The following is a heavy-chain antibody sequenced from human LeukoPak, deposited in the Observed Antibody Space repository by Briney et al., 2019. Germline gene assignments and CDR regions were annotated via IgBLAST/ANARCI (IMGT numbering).Heavy chain of an antibody. D-gene: IGHD6-13*01. CDR1: GGSISSSSYY. CDR3: ARGVQQLGHKFDY. CDR2: IYYSGST. J-gene: IGHJ4*02. Sequence: SETLSLTCTVSGGSISSSSYYWGWIRQPPGKGLEWIGSIYYSGSTYYNPSLKSRVTISVDTSKNQFSLKLSSVTAADTAVYYCARGVQQLGHKFDYWGQGTLVTVSS. V-gene: IGHV4-39*07.